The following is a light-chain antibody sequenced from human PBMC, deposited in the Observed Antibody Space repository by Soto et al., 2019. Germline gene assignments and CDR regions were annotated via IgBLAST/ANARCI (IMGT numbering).Light chain of an antibody. CDR2: DVS. J-gene: IGLJ1*01. V-gene: IGLV2-14*01. CDR1: SSDVGGYNF. CDR3: IAYTSSNTLDV. Sequence: QSALNQPASVSGSPGQSITISCSGTSSDVGGYNFVSWYQQHPGKAPKLMIYDVSNRPSGVSNRFSGSKSANTASLTISGLQADDEADYYCIAYTSSNTLDVFGTGTKLTVL.